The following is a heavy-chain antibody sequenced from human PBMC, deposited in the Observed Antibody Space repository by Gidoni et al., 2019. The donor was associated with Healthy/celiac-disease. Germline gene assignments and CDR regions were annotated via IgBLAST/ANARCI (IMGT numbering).Heavy chain of an antibody. CDR3: AKDYGDYVGEYFDY. CDR2: ISGSGGST. V-gene: IGHV3-23*01. D-gene: IGHD4-17*01. Sequence: EVQLLESGGGLVQPGGSLRLSCAASGFPFSSYAMSWVRQAPGKGLEGVSAISGSGGSTYYADSVKGRFTISRDNSKNTLYLQMNSLRAEDTAVYYCAKDYGDYVGEYFDYWGQGTLVTVSS. CDR1: GFPFSSYA. J-gene: IGHJ4*02.